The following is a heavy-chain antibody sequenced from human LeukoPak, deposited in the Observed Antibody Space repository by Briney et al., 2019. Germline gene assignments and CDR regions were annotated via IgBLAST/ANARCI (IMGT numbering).Heavy chain of an antibody. D-gene: IGHD4-17*01. J-gene: IGHJ4*02. CDR2: IYYSGST. CDR3: ARERGVSTTVIGY. Sequence: SETLSLTCTVSGGSISSYYWSWIRQPPGKGLEWIGYIYYSGSTNYNPSLKSRVTISVDTSKNQFSLKLSSVTAADTAVYYCARERGVSTTVIGYWGQGTLVTVSS. V-gene: IGHV4-59*01. CDR1: GGSISSYY.